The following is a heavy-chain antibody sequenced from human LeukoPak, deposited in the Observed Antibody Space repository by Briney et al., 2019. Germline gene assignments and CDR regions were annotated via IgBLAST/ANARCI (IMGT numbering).Heavy chain of an antibody. CDR3: SRVDMVRGIVVDAFDI. Sequence: GGSLRLSCVASGFIFSSYTLNWVRQAPGKGLEWVSSISTSSSYIYYADSVKGRFTISRDNARNSVYLQMNSLRAEDTAVYYRSRVDMVRGIVVDAFDIWGQGTMVTVSS. CDR1: GFIFSSYT. D-gene: IGHD3-10*01. CDR2: ISTSSSYI. V-gene: IGHV3-21*01. J-gene: IGHJ3*02.